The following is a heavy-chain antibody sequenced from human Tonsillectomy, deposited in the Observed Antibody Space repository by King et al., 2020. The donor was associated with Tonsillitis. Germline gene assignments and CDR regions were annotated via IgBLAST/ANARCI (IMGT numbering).Heavy chain of an antibody. CDR3: VKGGGLLWFGESSV. Sequence: VQLVESGGGVVQPGGSLTLSCATSGFTFDDYAMHWVRQAPGKGLEWVSLISGDGDYTVYADAVKGRFTVSRAGQDSLYLQMNNLRIEVTALDYGVKGGGLLWFGESSVWGKGTTVTVSA. D-gene: IGHD3-10*01. J-gene: IGHJ6*04. V-gene: IGHV3-43*02. CDR1: GFTFDDYA. CDR2: ISGDGDYT.